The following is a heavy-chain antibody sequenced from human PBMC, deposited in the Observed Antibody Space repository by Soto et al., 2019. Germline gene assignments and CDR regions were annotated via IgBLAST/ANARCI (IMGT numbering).Heavy chain of an antibody. J-gene: IGHJ6*02. D-gene: IGHD3-3*01. Sequence: ASVKISCKVSGYTLTELSMHWVRQAPGKGLEWMGGFDPEDGETIYAQKFQGRVTMTEDTSTDTAYMELSSLRSEDTAVYYCATKSLRITIFGVVTAFYYGLDVWGQGTTVTVSS. CDR2: FDPEDGET. CDR3: ATKSLRITIFGVVTAFYYGLDV. V-gene: IGHV1-24*01. CDR1: GYTLTELS.